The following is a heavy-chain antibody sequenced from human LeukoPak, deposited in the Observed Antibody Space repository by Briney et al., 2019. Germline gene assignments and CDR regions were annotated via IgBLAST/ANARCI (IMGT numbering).Heavy chain of an antibody. D-gene: IGHD5-18*01. CDR1: GLTFSSSW. CDR3: ARDLAYSRLDY. V-gene: IGHV3-7*01. CDR2: INSDGNKK. J-gene: IGHJ4*02. Sequence: GGSLRLSCAVSGLTFSSSWMDWVRQTPGKGLEWVASINSDGNKKYSADSVKGRFTISRDDAENSLYLQMNSLRVEDTAFYYCARDLAYSRLDYWGQGMLVTVSS.